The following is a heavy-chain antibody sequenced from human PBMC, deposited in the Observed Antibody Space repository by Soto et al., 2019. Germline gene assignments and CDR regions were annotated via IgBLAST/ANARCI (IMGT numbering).Heavy chain of an antibody. CDR1: GGSIGTHY. Sequence: QVQLQESGPGLVKPSETLSLTCTVSGGSIGTHYWNWIRQPAGKGLEWIGRVYISGSTDYDPSGKSRVSLSADTSKSHFSLGLTSVPAADTAVYYCARDPRVTTVTGDAFDIWGQAIVVIVSS. CDR3: ARDPRVTTVTGDAFDI. J-gene: IGHJ3*02. D-gene: IGHD4-17*01. CDR2: VYISGST. V-gene: IGHV4-4*07.